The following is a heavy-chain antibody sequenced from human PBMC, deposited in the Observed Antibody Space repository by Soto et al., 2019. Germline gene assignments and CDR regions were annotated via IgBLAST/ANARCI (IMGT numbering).Heavy chain of an antibody. CDR1: GFTFSSYA. CDR2: ISGSGGST. J-gene: IGHJ4*02. CDR3: ATRHYYGSGSYYNRDY. Sequence: GGSLRLSCAASGFTFSSYAMSWVRQAPGQGLEWVSAISGSGGSTYYADSVKGRFTNSRDNSKNTLYLQMNSLRAEDTAVYYCATRHYYGSGSYYNRDYWGQGTLVTVSS. V-gene: IGHV3-23*01. D-gene: IGHD3-10*01.